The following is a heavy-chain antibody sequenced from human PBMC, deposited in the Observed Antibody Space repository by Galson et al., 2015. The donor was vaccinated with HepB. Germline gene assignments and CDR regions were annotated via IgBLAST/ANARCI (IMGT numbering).Heavy chain of an antibody. D-gene: IGHD2-15*01. V-gene: IGHV3-9*01. Sequence: SLRLSCAASGFTFDDYAMHWVRQAPGKGLEWVSGISWNSGSIGYADPVKGRFTISRDNAKNSLYLQMNSLRAEDTALYYCAKDRKEGCSGGSCYSFYGAFDIGGQGTMVTVSS. J-gene: IGHJ3*02. CDR2: ISWNSGSI. CDR1: GFTFDDYA. CDR3: AKDRKEGCSGGSCYSFYGAFDI.